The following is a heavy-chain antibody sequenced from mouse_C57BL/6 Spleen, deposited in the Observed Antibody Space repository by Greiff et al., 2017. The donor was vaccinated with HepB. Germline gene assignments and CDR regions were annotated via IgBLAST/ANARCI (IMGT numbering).Heavy chain of an antibody. CDR3: ARNGYDEYYFDD. V-gene: IGHV1-39*01. CDR2: INPNYGTT. J-gene: IGHJ2*01. CDR1: GYSFTDYN. Sequence: EVKLMESGPELVKPGASVKISCKASGYSFTDYNMNWVKQSNGKSLEWIGVINPNYGTTSYNQKFKGKATLTVDQSSSTAYMQLNSLTSEDSAVYYCARNGYDEYYFDDWGQGTTLTVSS. D-gene: IGHD2-2*01.